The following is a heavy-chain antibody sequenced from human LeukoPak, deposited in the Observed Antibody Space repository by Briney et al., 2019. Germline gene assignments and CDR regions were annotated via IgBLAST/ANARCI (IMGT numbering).Heavy chain of an antibody. Sequence: PGGSLRLSCAASGFTFSSYGMHWDRQAPGKGLEWVAVISYDGSDKYYADSVKGRFTISRDNSKNTLYLQMNSLRAEDTAVYYCAKDRLGIVVVPAFDYWGQGTLVTVSS. CDR2: ISYDGSDK. J-gene: IGHJ4*02. V-gene: IGHV3-30*18. CDR1: GFTFSSYG. CDR3: AKDRLGIVVVPAFDY. D-gene: IGHD2-2*03.